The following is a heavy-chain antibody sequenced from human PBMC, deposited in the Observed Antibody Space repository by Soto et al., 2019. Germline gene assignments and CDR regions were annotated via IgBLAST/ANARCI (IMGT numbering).Heavy chain of an antibody. CDR3: ADSSGYPYYYYGMDV. CDR1: SGSIRTGTYY. CDR2: IYYSGST. J-gene: IGHJ6*02. Sequence: SETLSLTCTVSSGSIRTGTYYWGWIRQPPGKGLEWIGSIYYSGSTYYNPSLKSRVTISVDTSKNQFSLKLSSVTAADPAVYYCADSSGYPYYYYGMDVWGQGTTVTVSS. V-gene: IGHV4-39*01. D-gene: IGHD3-22*01.